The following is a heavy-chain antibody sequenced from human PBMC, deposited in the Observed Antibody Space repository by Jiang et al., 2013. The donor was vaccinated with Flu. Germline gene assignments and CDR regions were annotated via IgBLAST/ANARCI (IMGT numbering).Heavy chain of an antibody. CDR2: ISGSGDNR. CDR3: AKDLNLVVDY. V-gene: IGHV3-23*01. CDR1: GFTFSSYA. D-gene: IGHD1-26*01. Sequence: RLSCAASGFTFSSYAMTWVRQAPGRGLEWVSSISGSGDNRYYVDSVKGRFIISRDNSKNTLYLQMNSLRAEDTALYYCAKDLNLVVDYWGQG. J-gene: IGHJ4*02.